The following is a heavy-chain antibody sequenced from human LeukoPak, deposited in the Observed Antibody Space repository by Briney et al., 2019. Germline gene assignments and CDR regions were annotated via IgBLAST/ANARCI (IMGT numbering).Heavy chain of an antibody. J-gene: IGHJ5*02. CDR2: IYYSGST. V-gene: IGHV4-59*11. CDR1: GGSISSHY. CDR3: ARGDNWFDP. Sequence: PSETLSLTCTVSGGSISSHYWSWIRQPPGKGLEWIGYIYYSGSTNYNPSLKSRVTISVDTSKNQFSLKLSSVTAADTAVYYCARGDNWFDPWGQGTLVTVPS.